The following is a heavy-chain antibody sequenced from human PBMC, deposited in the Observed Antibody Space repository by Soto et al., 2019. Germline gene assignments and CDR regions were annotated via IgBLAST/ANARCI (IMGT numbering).Heavy chain of an antibody. J-gene: IGHJ6*02. CDR2: ISSSGSTI. Sequence: EVQLVESGGGLVQPGGSLRLSCAASGFTFSSYEMNWVRQAPGKGLEWVSYISSSGSTIYYADSVKGRFTISRDNAKNSLYLQMNSLRAEDTAVYYCARDTTLPMVYAISPLYYYYYGMDVWGQGTTVTVSS. CDR3: ARDTTLPMVYAISPLYYYYYGMDV. CDR1: GFTFSSYE. D-gene: IGHD2-8*01. V-gene: IGHV3-48*03.